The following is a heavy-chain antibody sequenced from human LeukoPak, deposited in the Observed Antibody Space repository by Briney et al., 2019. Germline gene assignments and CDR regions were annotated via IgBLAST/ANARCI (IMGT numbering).Heavy chain of an antibody. CDR1: GGTFSSYA. J-gene: IGHJ4*02. Sequence: SVKVSCKASGGTFSSYAISWVRQGPGQGLEWMGGIIPIFGTANYAQKVQGRVTITTDESTSTAYMELRSLRSEDTAVYYCARDISGSYHYFDSWGQGTLVTVSS. CDR2: IIPIFGTA. V-gene: IGHV1-69*05. D-gene: IGHD1-26*01. CDR3: ARDISGSYHYFDS.